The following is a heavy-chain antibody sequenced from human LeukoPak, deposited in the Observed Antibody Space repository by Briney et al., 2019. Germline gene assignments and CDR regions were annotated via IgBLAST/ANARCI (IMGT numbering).Heavy chain of an antibody. V-gene: IGHV3-74*01. CDR2: INRDGSRR. CDR3: ASDSEGRSGGDS. J-gene: IGHJ4*02. CDR1: GFTFRNYW. Sequence: QTGGSLRLSCAASGFTFRNYWMHWLRQVPERGLEWVSRINRDGSRRDYADSVKGRFAISRDNTENMLYLQINSLRADDTAVYYCASDSEGRSGGDSWGQGTLVTVSS. D-gene: IGHD1-26*01.